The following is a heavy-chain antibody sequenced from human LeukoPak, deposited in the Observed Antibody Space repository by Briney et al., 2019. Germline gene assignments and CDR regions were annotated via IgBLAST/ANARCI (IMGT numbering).Heavy chain of an antibody. Sequence: SETLSLTCAVSGDSISSGGCSWSWIRQPPGKGLEWIGCVYYSGSTYYNPSLKSRVTISVDTSKNQFSLKLSSVTAADSAVYYCARENSRTRSTDYWGQGTLVTVSS. CDR3: ARENSRTRSTDY. CDR1: GDSISSGGCS. CDR2: VYYSGST. D-gene: IGHD3/OR15-3a*01. J-gene: IGHJ4*02. V-gene: IGHV4-30-4*07.